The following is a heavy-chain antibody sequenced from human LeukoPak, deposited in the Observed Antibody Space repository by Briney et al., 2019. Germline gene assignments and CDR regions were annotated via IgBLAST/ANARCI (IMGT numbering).Heavy chain of an antibody. CDR2: IKSDGRT. J-gene: IGHJ1*01. CDR3: ARAPSEIGGYYPEYFRH. D-gene: IGHD3-22*01. CDR1: GFTLSSYW. Sequence: GGSLRLSCAASGFTLSSYWMHWVRQAPGKGLVWVSRIKSDGRTNYADSVKGRFTISRDNAKNTVSLQMNSLRAEDTGVYYCARAPSEIGGYYPEYFRHWGQGTMVIVSS. V-gene: IGHV3-74*01.